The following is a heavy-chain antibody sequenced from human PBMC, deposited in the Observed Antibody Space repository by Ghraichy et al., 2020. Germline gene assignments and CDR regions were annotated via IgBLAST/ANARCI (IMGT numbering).Heavy chain of an antibody. V-gene: IGHV4-4*09. Sequence: SETLSLTCTVSGGSISSYYWSWIRQPPGKGLEWIGYIYTSGSTNYNPSLKSRVTISVDTSKNQFSLKLSSVTAADTAVYYCARRHGQNYYGSGSYREYYFDYWGQGTLVTVSS. J-gene: IGHJ4*02. CDR2: IYTSGST. CDR3: ARRHGQNYYGSGSYREYYFDY. D-gene: IGHD3-10*01. CDR1: GGSISSYY.